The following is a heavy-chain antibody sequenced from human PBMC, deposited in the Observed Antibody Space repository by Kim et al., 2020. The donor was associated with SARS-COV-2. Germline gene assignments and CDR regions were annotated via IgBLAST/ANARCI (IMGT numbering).Heavy chain of an antibody. D-gene: IGHD2-15*01. Sequence: SETLSLTCTVSGGSISSGGYYWSWIRQHPGKGLEWIGYIYYSGSTYYNPSLKSRVTISVDTSKNQFSLKLSSVTAADTAVYYCARDRGCSGGSCYSDYWGQGTLVTVSS. CDR1: GGSISSGGYY. CDR3: ARDRGCSGGSCYSDY. J-gene: IGHJ4*02. V-gene: IGHV4-31*03. CDR2: IYYSGST.